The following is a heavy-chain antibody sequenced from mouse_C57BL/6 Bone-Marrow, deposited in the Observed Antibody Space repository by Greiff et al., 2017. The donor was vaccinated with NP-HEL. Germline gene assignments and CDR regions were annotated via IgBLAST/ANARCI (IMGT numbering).Heavy chain of an antibody. J-gene: IGHJ1*03. D-gene: IGHD1-1*01. CDR1: EYEFPSHD. Sequence: EVHLVESGGGLVQPGESLKLSCESNEYEFPSHDMYWVRQTPEKRLEWVAYISNGGGSTYYPDTVKGRFTISRDNAKNTLYLQMSRLKSEDTAMYYCARLITTVVATYWYFDVWGTGTTVTVSS. CDR2: ISNGGGST. CDR3: ARLITTVVATYWYFDV. V-gene: IGHV5-12*01.